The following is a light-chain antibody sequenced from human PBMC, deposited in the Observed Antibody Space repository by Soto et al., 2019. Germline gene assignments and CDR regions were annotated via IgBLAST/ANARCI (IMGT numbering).Light chain of an antibody. V-gene: IGKV3-11*01. CDR3: QQRGNRPPWT. Sequence: ELVLTQSPATLSLSPGERATLSCRASQSVTNSLAWYQQKPGQAPRLLVYDASTRATGIPARFSGSGSGTDFTLTISSLEPEDFAVYYCQQRGNRPPWTFGQGTKVDIK. J-gene: IGKJ1*01. CDR1: QSVTNS. CDR2: DAS.